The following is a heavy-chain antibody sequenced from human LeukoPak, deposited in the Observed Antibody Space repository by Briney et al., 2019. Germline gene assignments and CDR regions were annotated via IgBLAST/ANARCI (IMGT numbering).Heavy chain of an antibody. CDR1: GYTFTSYG. CDR3: ARGLHCSSTSCRDY. CDR2: ISAYNGNT. Sequence: ASVKVSCKASGYTFTSYGISWVRQAPGQGLEWMGWISAYNGNTNYAQKLQGRVTMTTDTSTSTAYMELSRLRSDDTAVYYCARGLHCSSTSCRDYWGQGTLVTVSS. D-gene: IGHD2-2*01. V-gene: IGHV1-18*01. J-gene: IGHJ4*02.